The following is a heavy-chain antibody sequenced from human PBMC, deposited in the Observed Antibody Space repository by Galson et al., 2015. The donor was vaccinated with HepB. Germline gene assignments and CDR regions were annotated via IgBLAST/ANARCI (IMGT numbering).Heavy chain of an antibody. CDR1: GYSFRHHG. V-gene: IGHV1-18*04. Sequence: SVKVSCKASGYSFRHHGISWVRQAPGQGLEWLGWIGSDNGETKYTEKFQGRVTMTTDIPMGTSYMELRSLRSDDTAVYYCARAVLGSLYGDLDYWGQGTLTTVSS. CDR2: IGSDNGET. CDR3: ARAVLGSLYGDLDY. J-gene: IGHJ4*01. D-gene: IGHD2-15*01.